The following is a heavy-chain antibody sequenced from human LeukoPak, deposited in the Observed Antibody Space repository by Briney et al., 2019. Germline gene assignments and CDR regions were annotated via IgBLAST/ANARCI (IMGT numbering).Heavy chain of an antibody. CDR1: RFTFSTYA. J-gene: IGHJ4*02. CDR2: ISGSGGST. CDR3: AKTKLPEGDY. D-gene: IGHD1-1*01. Sequence: GGSLRLSCAASRFTFSTYAMSWVRQAPGKGLEWVSGISGSGGSTSFGDSVKGRFTISRDNSKNTLYLQMNSLRPEDTAVYYCAKTKLPEGDYWGQGTLVTVSS. V-gene: IGHV3-23*01.